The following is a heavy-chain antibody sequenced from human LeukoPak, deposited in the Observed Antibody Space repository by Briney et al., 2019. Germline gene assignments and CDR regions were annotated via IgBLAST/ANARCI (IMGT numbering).Heavy chain of an antibody. J-gene: IGHJ3*01. CDR3: TRFTGYCSGPSCYPNAFDV. Sequence: PSETLSLTCTVSGGSISSGSYSWSWIRQPAGKGLEWIGRIYTSGSTNYNPSLKSRVTISLDTSKNQFSLKLSSVTAADTAVYYCTRFTGYCSGPSCYPNAFDVWGQGTMVTVSS. CDR2: IYTSGST. V-gene: IGHV4-61*02. CDR1: GGSISSGSYS. D-gene: IGHD2-2*03.